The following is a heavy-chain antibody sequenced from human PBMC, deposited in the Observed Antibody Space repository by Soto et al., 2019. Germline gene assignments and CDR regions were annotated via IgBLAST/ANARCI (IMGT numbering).Heavy chain of an antibody. CDR1: GGTFSIYA. CDR2: IIPIFGTA. V-gene: IGHV1-69*13. Sequence: SVKVSCKASGGTFSIYAISCVVQSPLQWLEWMGGIIPIFGTANYAQKFQGRVTITADESTSTAYMELSSLRSEDTAVYYCARGEIVVVPAAIHDAFDIWGQGTMVTVSS. CDR3: ARGEIVVVPAAIHDAFDI. D-gene: IGHD2-2*01. J-gene: IGHJ3*02.